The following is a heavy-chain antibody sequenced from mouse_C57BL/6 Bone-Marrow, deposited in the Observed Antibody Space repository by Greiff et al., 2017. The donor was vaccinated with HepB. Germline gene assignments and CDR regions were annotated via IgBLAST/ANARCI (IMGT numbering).Heavy chain of an antibody. V-gene: IGHV1-26*01. CDR2: INPNNGGT. CDR3: AREGGNYSYYFDY. CDR1: GYRFTDYY. J-gene: IGHJ2*01. Sequence: VQLQQSGPELVKPGASVKISCKASGYRFTDYYMNWVKQSHGKSLEWIGDINPNNGGTSYNQKFKGKATLTVDKSSSTAYMELRSLTSEDSAVYYCAREGGNYSYYFDYWGQGTTLTVSS. D-gene: IGHD2-1*01.